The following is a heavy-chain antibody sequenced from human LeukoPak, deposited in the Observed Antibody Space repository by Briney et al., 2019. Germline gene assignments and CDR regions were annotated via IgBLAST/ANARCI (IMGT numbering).Heavy chain of an antibody. J-gene: IGHJ4*02. CDR1: GFTFSSYA. CDR3: AREIRAAAGDFDY. CDR2: ISYDGSNK. Sequence: GGSLRLSCAASGFTFSSYAMHWVRQAPGKGLEWVAVISYDGSNKYYADSVKGRFTISRDNSKNTLYLQMNSLRAEDTAVYYCAREIRAAAGDFDYWGQGTLVTVSS. V-gene: IGHV3-30-3*01. D-gene: IGHD6-13*01.